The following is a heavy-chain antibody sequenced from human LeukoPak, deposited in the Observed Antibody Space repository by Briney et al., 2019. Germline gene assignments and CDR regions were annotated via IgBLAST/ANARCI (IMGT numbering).Heavy chain of an antibody. Sequence: ASVKVSSKASGYTFTGYYMHWVRQAPGQGREWMGRINPNSGGTNYAQKFQGRVTMTRDTSTSTAYMELSRLRSDDTAVYYCARDGVAADAFDIWGQGTMVTVSS. D-gene: IGHD6-13*01. CDR1: GYTFTGYY. CDR3: ARDGVAADAFDI. V-gene: IGHV1-2*06. CDR2: INPNSGGT. J-gene: IGHJ3*02.